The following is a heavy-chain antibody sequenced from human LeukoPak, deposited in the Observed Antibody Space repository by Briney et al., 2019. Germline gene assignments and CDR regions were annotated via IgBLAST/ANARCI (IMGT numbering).Heavy chain of an antibody. CDR1: GGTFSSYA. CDR2: IIPILGIA. V-gene: IGHV1-69*04. Sequence: AASVKVSCKASGGTFSSYAISWVRQAPGQGLEWMGRIIPILGIANYAQKFQGRVTITADKSTSTAYMELSSLRSEDTAVYYCARDRATPPGYYTVNWFDPWGQGTLVTVSS. CDR3: ARDRATPPGYYTVNWFDP. J-gene: IGHJ5*02. D-gene: IGHD3/OR15-3a*01.